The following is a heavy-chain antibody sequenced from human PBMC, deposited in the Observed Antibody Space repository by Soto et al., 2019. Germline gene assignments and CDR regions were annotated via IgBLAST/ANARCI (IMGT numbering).Heavy chain of an antibody. D-gene: IGHD6-19*01. CDR1: GYSFTTSW. CDR2: IDPTDSYT. Sequence: ESLKISCQGSGYSFTTSWINWVRQMPGKGLEWMGRIDPTDSYTNYSPSFQGHVTISADKSISTAYLQWSSLKASDTAIYYCVRQRDLDSSGWYDWGQGTLVTVSS. J-gene: IGHJ4*02. CDR3: VRQRDLDSSGWYD. V-gene: IGHV5-10-1*01.